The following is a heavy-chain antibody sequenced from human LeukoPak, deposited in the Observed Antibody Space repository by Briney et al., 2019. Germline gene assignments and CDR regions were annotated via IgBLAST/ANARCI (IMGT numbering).Heavy chain of an antibody. D-gene: IGHD2-2*03. CDR3: ARGERNGSDY. J-gene: IGHJ4*02. CDR2: IHDSGST. CDR1: GGSVSRYY. V-gene: IGHV4-59*02. Sequence: SETLSLTCTVSGGSVSRYYWSWIRQSPGKGLEWIGYIHDSGSTNSNPSLKSRVTISKDTSKKQGSLKLTPVNAADTALYCGARGERNGSDYWGQGTVVSVSS.